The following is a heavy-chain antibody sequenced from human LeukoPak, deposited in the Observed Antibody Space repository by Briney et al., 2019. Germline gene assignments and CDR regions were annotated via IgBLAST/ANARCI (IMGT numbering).Heavy chain of an antibody. CDR1: GDSVSSNSAA. V-gene: IGHV6-1*01. D-gene: IGHD6-13*01. J-gene: IGHJ4*02. Sequence: SQTLSLTCAISGDSVSSNSAAWNWIRQSPSRGLEWLGRTYYRSKWYNDYAVSVKSRITINPDTSKNQFSLQLNSVTPEDTAVYYCARDLGGYSSSWYGGVQPFDYWGQGTLVTVSS. CDR2: TYYRSKWYN. CDR3: ARDLGGYSSSWYGGVQPFDY.